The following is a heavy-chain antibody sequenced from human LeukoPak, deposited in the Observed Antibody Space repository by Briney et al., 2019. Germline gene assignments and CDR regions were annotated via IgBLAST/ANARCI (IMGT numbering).Heavy chain of an antibody. CDR1: GGTFSSYA. CDR3: ARDERLPAAMDY. J-gene: IGHJ4*02. D-gene: IGHD2-2*01. Sequence: SSVKVSCKASGGTFSSYAISWVRQAPGQGLEWMGGITPIFGTANYAQKFQGRVTITADESTSTAYMELSSLRSEDTAVYYCARDERLPAAMDYWGQGTLVTVSS. V-gene: IGHV1-69*01. CDR2: ITPIFGTA.